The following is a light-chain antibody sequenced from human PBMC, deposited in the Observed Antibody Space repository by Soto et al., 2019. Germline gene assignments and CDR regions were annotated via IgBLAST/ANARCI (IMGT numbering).Light chain of an antibody. CDR2: EAS. CDR1: QSVSSAN. V-gene: IGKV3-15*01. Sequence: IVLSQSPGTLSLSPWERATLSCRAIQSVSSANFAWYQQKPGQAPRLLIHEASIRATGIPARFSGSGSGTEFTLTISSLQSEDFAVYYCQQYKNWPPITFGQGTRLENK. J-gene: IGKJ5*01. CDR3: QQYKNWPPIT.